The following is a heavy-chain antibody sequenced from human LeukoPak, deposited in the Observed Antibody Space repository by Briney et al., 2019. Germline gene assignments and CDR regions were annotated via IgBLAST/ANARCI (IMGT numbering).Heavy chain of an antibody. CDR2: IWYDGSNK. CDR3: ARGSGSYDLDYYYYMDV. V-gene: IGHV3-33*01. Sequence: GSLRLSCAASGFTFSSYGIHWFLQPPAKGLVWVAVIWYDGSNKYYADSVKGRFTISRDNSKNTLYMQMNSLRAEDTAVYYCARGSGSYDLDYYYYMDVWGKGTTVTVSS. CDR1: GFTFSSYG. D-gene: IGHD3-10*01. J-gene: IGHJ6*03.